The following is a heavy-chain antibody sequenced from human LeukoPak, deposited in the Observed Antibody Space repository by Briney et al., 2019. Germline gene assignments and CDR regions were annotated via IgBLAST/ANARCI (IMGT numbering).Heavy chain of an antibody. J-gene: IGHJ4*02. CDR3: ANDLGWIQLNLG. CDR2: SSGSGTHT. D-gene: IGHD5-18*01. CDR1: GFIFKNYA. V-gene: IGHV3-23*01. Sequence: GGSLRLSCAASGFIFKNYAMAWVRQPPGKGLEWVSVSSGSGTHTYYAASVKGRFTISRDNSNNTLYLQMNSLRAEDTAVYYCANDLGWIQLNLGRGQGTLVTVSS.